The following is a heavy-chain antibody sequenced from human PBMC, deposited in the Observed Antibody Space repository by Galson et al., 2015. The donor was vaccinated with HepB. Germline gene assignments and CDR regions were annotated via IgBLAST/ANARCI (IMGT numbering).Heavy chain of an antibody. CDR3: TRGSGYGAYYYYGMDV. V-gene: IGHV3-49*03. CDR1: GFTFGDYA. D-gene: IGHD5-12*01. Sequence: SLRLSCAASGFTFGDYAMSWFRQAPGKGLEWVGFIRSKAYGGTTEYAASVKGRFTISRDDSKSIAYLQMNSLKTEDTAVYYCTRGSGYGAYYYYGMDVWGQGTTVTVSS. CDR2: IRSKAYGGTT. J-gene: IGHJ6*02.